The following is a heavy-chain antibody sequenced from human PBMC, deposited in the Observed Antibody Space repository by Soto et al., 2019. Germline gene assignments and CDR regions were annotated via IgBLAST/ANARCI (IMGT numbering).Heavy chain of an antibody. CDR1: WGSCASNGG. D-gene: IGHD1-1*01. Sequence: SETLSVRFGVAWGSCASNGGWSFLRKPPGQVLEWIGEIYRTGSTNCNPSLKSRVTISLDKSENQFALKVTSLTAADTAAYYCARPDPGTSLDYWAQRPFVTVYS. CDR3: ARPDPGTSLDY. J-gene: IGHJ4*02. V-gene: IGHV4-4*02. CDR2: IYRTGST.